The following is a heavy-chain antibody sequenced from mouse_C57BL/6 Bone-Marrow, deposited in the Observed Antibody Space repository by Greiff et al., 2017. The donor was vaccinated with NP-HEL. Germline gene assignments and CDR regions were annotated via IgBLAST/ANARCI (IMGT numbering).Heavy chain of an antibody. D-gene: IGHD1-1*01. J-gene: IGHJ1*03. CDR3: ARLGYYYGSSYEYSDV. V-gene: IGHV1-76*01. Sequence: VQLQQSGAELVRPGASVKLSCKASGYTFTDYYINWVKQRPGQGLEWIARIYPGSGNTYYNEKFKGKATLTAEKSSSTAYMQLSSLTSEDSAVYFCARLGYYYGSSYEYSDVWGTGTTVTVSS. CDR2: IYPGSGNT. CDR1: GYTFTDYY.